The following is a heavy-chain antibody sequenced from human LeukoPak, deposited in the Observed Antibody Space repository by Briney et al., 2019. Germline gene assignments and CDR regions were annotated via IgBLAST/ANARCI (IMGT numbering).Heavy chain of an antibody. J-gene: IGHJ4*02. CDR2: IYDSRIT. D-gene: IGHD6-19*01. CDR3: ARGVFNISGVRAEY. V-gene: IGHV4-38-2*02. CDR1: GYSISGGYY. Sequence: SETLSLTSTVSGYSISGGYYWRWARPPPREGLEWIGTIYDSRITAYNPSLKGRVTTALDTTTNHISLKLSSLTAADTALYYSARGVFNISGVRAEYWGQGTLVTVSS.